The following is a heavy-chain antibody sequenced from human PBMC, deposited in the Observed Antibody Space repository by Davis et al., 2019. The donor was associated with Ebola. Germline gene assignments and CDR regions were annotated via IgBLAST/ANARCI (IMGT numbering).Heavy chain of an antibody. V-gene: IGHV3-23*01. D-gene: IGHD3-22*01. CDR1: GVTISSNA. CDR3: ARRWSSGYYYVYAFDI. J-gene: IGHJ3*02. Sequence: SCAASGVTISSNAISWGRQSPVQGLAWVSAIGGSGGSTYYADSVKGRFNISRDNSKNTLYLQMNSLRVEDTAVYYCARRWSSGYYYVYAFDIWGQGTMVTVSS. CDR2: IGGSGGST.